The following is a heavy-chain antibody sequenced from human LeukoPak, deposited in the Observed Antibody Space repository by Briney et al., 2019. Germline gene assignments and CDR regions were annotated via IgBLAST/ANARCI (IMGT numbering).Heavy chain of an antibody. CDR1: GFTFSSYG. V-gene: IGHV3-30*02. CDR3: ARVQDDSSGYYSLLGAFDI. Sequence: GGSLRLSCAASGFTFSSYGMHWVRQAPGKGLEWVAFIRYDGSNKYYADSVKGRFTISRDNAKNSLYLQMNSLRAEDTAVYYCARVQDDSSGYYSLLGAFDIWGQGTMVTVSS. CDR2: IRYDGSNK. J-gene: IGHJ3*02. D-gene: IGHD3-22*01.